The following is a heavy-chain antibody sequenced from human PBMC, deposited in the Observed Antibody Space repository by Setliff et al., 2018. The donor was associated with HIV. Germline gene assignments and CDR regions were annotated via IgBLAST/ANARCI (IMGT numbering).Heavy chain of an antibody. CDR2: SIPLFGTV. CDR1: GDTFSNSA. CDR3: ANYDSSGYYYGGQYFQH. J-gene: IGHJ1*01. V-gene: IGHV1-69*05. D-gene: IGHD3-22*01. Sequence: SVKVSCKASGDTFSNSALTWVRQAPGQGLEWMGGSIPLFGTVKYAQKFQGRVTITTDESTSTAYMELSSLRSEDTAVYYCANYDSSGYYYGGQYFQHWGQGTLVTVSS.